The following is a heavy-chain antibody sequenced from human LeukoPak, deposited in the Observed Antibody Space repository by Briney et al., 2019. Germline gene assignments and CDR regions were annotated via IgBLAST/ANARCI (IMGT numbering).Heavy chain of an antibody. CDR3: ARGGSGSYYDYYYYGMDV. Sequence: GASVKVSCKASGGTFSSYAISWVRQAPGQGLEWMGGIIPIFGTANYAQKFQGRVTMTRNTSISTAYMELSSLRSEDTAVYYCARGGSGSYYDYYYYGMDVWGQGTTVTVSS. J-gene: IGHJ6*02. CDR1: GGTFSSYA. V-gene: IGHV1-69*05. D-gene: IGHD1-26*01. CDR2: IIPIFGTA.